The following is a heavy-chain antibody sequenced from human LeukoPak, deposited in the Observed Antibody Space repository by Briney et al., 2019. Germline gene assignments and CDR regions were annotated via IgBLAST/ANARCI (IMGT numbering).Heavy chain of an antibody. CDR1: GGSISSYY. V-gene: IGHV4-59*01. CDR3: ARAEYSGSHWGDNYYYYMDV. D-gene: IGHD1-26*01. Sequence: SETLSLTCTVSGGSISSYYWSWIRQPPGKGLEWIGYIYYSGSTNYNPSLKSRVTISVDTSKNQFSLKLSSVTAADTAVYYCARAEYSGSHWGDNYYYYMDVWGKGTTVTISS. J-gene: IGHJ6*03. CDR2: IYYSGST.